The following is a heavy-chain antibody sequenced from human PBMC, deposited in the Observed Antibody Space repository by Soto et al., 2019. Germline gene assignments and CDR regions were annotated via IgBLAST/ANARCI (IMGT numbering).Heavy chain of an antibody. CDR1: GGSLSSAGYR. J-gene: IGHJ4*02. CDR3: AGGRGTTKEDF. CDR2: MYNSGST. Sequence: QVQLQQLGPGLVKPSQTLSLTCSGSGGSLSSAGYRWSWIRQNPGECLECIGSMYNSGSTSYNPSLKSLVSISVAMSTNPGSLEPRSVTAAASAVYYCAGGRGTTKEDFWGQGTLVTVSS. D-gene: IGHD4-17*01. V-gene: IGHV4-31*01.